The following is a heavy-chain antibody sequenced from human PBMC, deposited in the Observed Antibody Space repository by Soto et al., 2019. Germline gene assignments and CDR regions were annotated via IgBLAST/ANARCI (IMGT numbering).Heavy chain of an antibody. V-gene: IGHV1-46*01. CDR2: INPSGGST. CDR1: GYTFTSYY. CDR3: ARSVPWLVPSIRDAFDI. J-gene: IGHJ3*02. D-gene: IGHD6-19*01. Sequence: ASVKVSCKASGYTFTSYYMHWVRQAPGQGLEWMGIINPSGGSTSYAQKFQGWVTMTRDTSISTAYMELSRLRSDDTAVYYCARSVPWLVPSIRDAFDIWGQGTMVTVSS.